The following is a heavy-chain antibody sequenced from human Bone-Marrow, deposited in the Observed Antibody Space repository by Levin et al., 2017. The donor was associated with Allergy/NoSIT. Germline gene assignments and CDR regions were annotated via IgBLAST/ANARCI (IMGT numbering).Heavy chain of an antibody. Sequence: GESLKISCAASGFTFSDHYMDWVRQAPGKGLEWVGRTRNKANSYTTEYAASVKGRFTISRDDSKNSLYLQMNSLKTEDTAVYYCARVSVYDSSGSQFGGLDPWGQGTLVTVSS. V-gene: IGHV3-72*01. J-gene: IGHJ5*02. CDR2: TRNKANSYTT. D-gene: IGHD3-22*01. CDR3: ARVSVYDSSGSQFGGLDP. CDR1: GFTFSDHY.